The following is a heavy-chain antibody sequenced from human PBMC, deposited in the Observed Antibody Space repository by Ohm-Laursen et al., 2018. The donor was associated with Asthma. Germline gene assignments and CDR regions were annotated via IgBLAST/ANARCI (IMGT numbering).Heavy chain of an antibody. V-gene: IGHV3-21*04. CDR3: VKTQGGSSWPLNYFDF. CDR1: GYTFSRYS. J-gene: IGHJ4*02. Sequence: SLRLSCAASGYTFSRYSIHWVRQVPGKGLEWVASISTASTFIYYADSVRGRFTTSRDNAKNSVYLQMNSLRAEDTAVYYCVKTQGGSSWPLNYFDFWGQGTLVTVSS. D-gene: IGHD6-13*01. CDR2: ISTASTFI.